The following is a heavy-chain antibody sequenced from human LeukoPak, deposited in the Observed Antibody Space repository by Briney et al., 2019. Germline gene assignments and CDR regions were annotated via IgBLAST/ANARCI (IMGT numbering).Heavy chain of an antibody. CDR1: GYTFTSYG. D-gene: IGHD2-15*01. V-gene: IGHV1-18*01. CDR3: ASGPKGYCSGGSCYSYYYGMDV. CDR2: ISAYNGNT. J-gene: IGHJ6*02. Sequence: GASVKVSCKASGYTFTSYGISWVRQAPGPGLEWMGWISAYNGNTNYAQKLQGRVTMTTDTSTSTAYMELRSLRSDDTAVYYCASGPKGYCSGGSCYSYYYGMDVWGQGTTVTVSS.